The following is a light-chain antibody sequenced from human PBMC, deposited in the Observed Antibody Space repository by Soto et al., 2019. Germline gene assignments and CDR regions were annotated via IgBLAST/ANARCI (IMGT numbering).Light chain of an antibody. V-gene: IGKV1-33*01. CDR2: DAS. CDR3: LQYDNLPLS. J-gene: IGKJ4*01. CDR1: HGISKL. Sequence: DIVMTQSPSSLSASVGDRVTITCQATHGISKLLNWYQQKPGKVPKLLISDASTLETGVPSRFRGSGSGTDFTLSISSLQSEDLATYFCLQYDNLPLSFGGGTKVEI.